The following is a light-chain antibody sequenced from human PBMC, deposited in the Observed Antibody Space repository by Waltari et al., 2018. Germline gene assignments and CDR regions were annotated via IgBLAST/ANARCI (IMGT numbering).Light chain of an antibody. CDR1: GSNFGVST. Sequence: QSVLTQPPSASGTPGQRVTLSCSASGSNFGVSTSNCYQQLPGTAPQLLTYGSIRRPSGVPDRFPGSWSGTSASLAISGLQSEDEADYYCSAWDDSLNGWVFGGGTKVTAL. CDR3: SAWDDSLNGWV. J-gene: IGLJ3*02. CDR2: GSI. V-gene: IGLV1-44*01.